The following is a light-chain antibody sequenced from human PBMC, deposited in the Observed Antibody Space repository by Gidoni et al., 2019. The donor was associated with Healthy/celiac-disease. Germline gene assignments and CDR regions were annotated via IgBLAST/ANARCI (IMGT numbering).Light chain of an antibody. V-gene: IGKV1-27*01. CDR2: AAS. CDR3: QKYNSARFT. Sequence: DIQMTQSPSSLSASVGDRVTITCRASQGISNYLAWYQQKPGKVPKLLIYAASTLQSGVPSRFSGSGSGTDFTLTICSLQPEDVATYYCQKYNSARFTFGPXTKVDIK. CDR1: QGISNY. J-gene: IGKJ3*01.